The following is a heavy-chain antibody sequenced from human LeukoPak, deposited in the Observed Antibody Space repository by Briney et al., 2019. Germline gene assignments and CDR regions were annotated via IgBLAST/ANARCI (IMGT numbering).Heavy chain of an antibody. CDR2: INSDGSST. D-gene: IGHD2-21*02. J-gene: IGHJ5*02. Sequence: GGSLRLSCAASGFTFSSYWMHWVRQAPGKGLVWVSRINSDGSSTNYADSVKGRFTISRDNAKNTLYLQMNSLRAEDTAVYYCARENAGDRWFDPWGQGTLVTVSS. CDR1: GFTFSSYW. V-gene: IGHV3-74*01. CDR3: ARENAGDRWFDP.